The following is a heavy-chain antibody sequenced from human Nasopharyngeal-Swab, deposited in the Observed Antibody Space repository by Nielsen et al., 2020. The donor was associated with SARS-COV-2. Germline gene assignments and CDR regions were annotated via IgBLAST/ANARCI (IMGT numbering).Heavy chain of an antibody. V-gene: IGHV3-21*01. J-gene: IGHJ6*02. CDR3: ARDGRSASYYGMDV. Sequence: GESLKISCAASGFTLSDYSVNWVRQAPGKGLEWVSSISSSAAFINYADSVQGRLTISRDNAKNSLYLQMNSLRAEDTAVYYCARDGRSASYYGMDVWGQGTTVTASS. CDR1: GFTLSDYS. CDR2: ISSSAAFI.